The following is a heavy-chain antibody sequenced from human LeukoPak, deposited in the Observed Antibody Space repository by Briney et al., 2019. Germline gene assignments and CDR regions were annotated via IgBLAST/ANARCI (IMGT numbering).Heavy chain of an antibody. V-gene: IGHV4-59*08. CDR3: ARGGYYYDSSGYYYDYFDY. D-gene: IGHD3-22*01. CDR1: GVSISTYS. CDR2: ISYSGST. J-gene: IGHJ4*02. Sequence: SETLSLTCTVSGVSISTYSWSWIRQPPGMGLEWIGYISYSGSTSYNPSLRSRVTISVDTSKNQFSLKLSSVTAADTAVYYCARGGYYYDSSGYYYDYFDYWGQGTLVTVSS.